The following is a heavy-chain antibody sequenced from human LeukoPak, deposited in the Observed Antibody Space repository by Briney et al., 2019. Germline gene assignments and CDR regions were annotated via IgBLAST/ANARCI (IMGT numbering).Heavy chain of an antibody. Sequence: GWPLRLSLVTSGISFSNYAMNWVRQAPEKRLESFSSLSRSGSFIFCADSVRGRFTVSRDDAKDSLFLQLNSLRAEDTAVYYCARVSDAYHFLLDSWSQGTLVNASS. CDR3: ARVSDAYHFLLDS. J-gene: IGHJ4*02. CDR2: LSRSGSFI. V-gene: IGHV3-21*01. CDR1: GISFSNYA. D-gene: IGHD2-2*01.